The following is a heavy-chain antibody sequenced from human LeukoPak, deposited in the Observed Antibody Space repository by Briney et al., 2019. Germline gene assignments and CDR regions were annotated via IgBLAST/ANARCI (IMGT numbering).Heavy chain of an antibody. V-gene: IGHV3-30*18. CDR1: GFTFSSYV. CDR3: AKDPSVALLWFGELSHFDY. CDR2: ISYDGSNK. Sequence: GGSLRLSCAASGFTFSSYVMHWVRQAPGKGLEWVAVISYDGSNKYYADSVKGRFTISRDNSKNTLYLQMNSLRAEDTAVYYCAKDPSVALLWFGELSHFDYWGQGTLVTVSS. J-gene: IGHJ4*02. D-gene: IGHD3-10*01.